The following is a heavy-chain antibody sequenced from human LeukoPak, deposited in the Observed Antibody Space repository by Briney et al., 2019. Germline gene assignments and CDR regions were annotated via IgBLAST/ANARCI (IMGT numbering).Heavy chain of an antibody. CDR1: GFTFSNAW. V-gene: IGHV3-15*01. CDR2: LKSKTDGGTT. Sequence: GGSLRLSCAASGFTFSNAWMTRVRQAPGKGLEWVCRLKSKTDGGTTDYAAPVKGRFTISRDDSKNTLCLQMNSLKTEDTAVYYCSTCGYDRCGAFYMWGQATVVTVSS. J-gene: IGHJ3*02. D-gene: IGHD5-12*01. CDR3: STCGYDRCGAFYM.